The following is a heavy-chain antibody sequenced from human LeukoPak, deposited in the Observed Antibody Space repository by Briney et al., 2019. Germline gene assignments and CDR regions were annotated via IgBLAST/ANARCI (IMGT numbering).Heavy chain of an antibody. CDR2: INSDGSNT. D-gene: IGHD1-26*01. CDR3: ARDNTYGSFDS. J-gene: IGHJ4*02. V-gene: IGHV3-74*01. Sequence: GGSLRLSCVVSGFTFSDYWMHWVRQAPGKGLVWVSRINSDGSNTNYAGSVKGRFTISRDNAKNTLYLQMISLRAEDTAVYYCARDNTYGSFDSWGQGTLVTVSS. CDR1: GFTFSDYW.